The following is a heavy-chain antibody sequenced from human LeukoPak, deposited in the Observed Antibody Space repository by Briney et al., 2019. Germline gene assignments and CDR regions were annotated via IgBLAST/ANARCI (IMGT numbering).Heavy chain of an antibody. J-gene: IGHJ4*02. Sequence: GGSLRLSCAASGFTFSTFWMTWVRQAPGKGLEWVANINQGGGEKYYVDSVKGRFTISRDNANNSLYLQMNNLRAEDTAVYYCARDGGWYGSAYWGQGTLVTVSS. CDR3: ARDGGWYGSAY. V-gene: IGHV3-7*03. CDR1: GFTFSTFW. CDR2: INQGGGEK. D-gene: IGHD6-19*01.